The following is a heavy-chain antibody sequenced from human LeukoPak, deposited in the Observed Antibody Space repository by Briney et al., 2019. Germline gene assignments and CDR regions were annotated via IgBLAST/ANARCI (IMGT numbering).Heavy chain of an antibody. CDR2: INPHSGGT. V-gene: IGHV1-2*02. CDR3: ATDHLKQWLRKEDYYYGMDV. J-gene: IGHJ6*02. CDR1: GYTFTGYY. D-gene: IGHD6-19*01. Sequence: ASVKVSCKASGYTFTGYYMHWVRQAPGQGLEWMGWINPHSGGTNYAQKFQGRVTMTRDTSISTAYMELSRLRSDDTAVYYCATDHLKQWLRKEDYYYGMDVWGQGTTVTVSS.